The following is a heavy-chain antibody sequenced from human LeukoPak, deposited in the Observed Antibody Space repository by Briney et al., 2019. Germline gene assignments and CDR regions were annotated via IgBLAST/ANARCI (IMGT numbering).Heavy chain of an antibody. CDR3: ARGLVEMATLDY. V-gene: IGHV3-66*02. CDR1: GLSISHAW. Sequence: GGSLRLSCAASGLSISHAWMSWVRQAPGKGLEWVSVIYSGGSTYYADSVKGRFTISRDNSKNTLYLQMNSLRAEDTAVYYCARGLVEMATLDYWGQGTLVTVSS. CDR2: IYSGGST. J-gene: IGHJ4*02. D-gene: IGHD5-24*01.